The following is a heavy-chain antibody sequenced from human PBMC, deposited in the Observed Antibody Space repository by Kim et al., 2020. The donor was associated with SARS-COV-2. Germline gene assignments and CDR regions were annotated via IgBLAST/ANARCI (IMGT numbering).Heavy chain of an antibody. CDR3: ARAPEYCSGGSCPFDY. V-gene: IGHV3-48*03. Sequence: GGSLRLSCAASGFTFSSYEMNWVRQAPGKGLEWVSYISSSGSTIYYADSVKGRFTISRDNAKNSLYLQMNSLRAEDTAVYYCARAPEYCSGGSCPFDYWGQGTLVTVSS. D-gene: IGHD2-15*01. CDR2: ISSSGSTI. J-gene: IGHJ4*02. CDR1: GFTFSSYE.